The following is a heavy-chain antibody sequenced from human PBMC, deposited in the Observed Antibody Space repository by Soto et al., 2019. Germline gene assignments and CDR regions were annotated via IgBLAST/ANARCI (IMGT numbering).Heavy chain of an antibody. V-gene: IGHV1-2*02. D-gene: IGHD3-3*02. Sequence: GASVKVSCKVSGYTFSGYYMHWVRQAPGQGLEWMGWINTLSGDTSFPQKFQGRLAMTRDTSIDTVFMEVSRLTSDDTAIYYCARSLLNVILPLGYWGQGTLVTVSS. CDR3: ARSLLNVILPLGY. J-gene: IGHJ4*02. CDR2: INTLSGDT. CDR1: GYTFSGYY.